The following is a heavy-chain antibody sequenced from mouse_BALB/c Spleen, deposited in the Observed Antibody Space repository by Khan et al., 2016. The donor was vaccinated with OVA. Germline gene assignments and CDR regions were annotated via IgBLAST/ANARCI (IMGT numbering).Heavy chain of an antibody. J-gene: IGHJ3*01. CDR3: ARDYWFTY. CDR1: GFTFSNYA. Sequence: EVELVESGGGLVKPGGSLKFSCAASGFTFSNYAMSWVRQTPEKRLEWVASISSGGSTYYPDSVKGRFTISRDNARNILCLQMSSLRSEDTAMYYCARDYWFTYWGQGTLVTVSA. CDR2: ISSGGST. V-gene: IGHV5-6-5*01.